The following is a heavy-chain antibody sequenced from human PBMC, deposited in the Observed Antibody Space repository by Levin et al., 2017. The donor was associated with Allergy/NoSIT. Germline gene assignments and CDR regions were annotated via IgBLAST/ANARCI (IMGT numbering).Heavy chain of an antibody. D-gene: IGHD4-17*01. CDR3: MRRVNDYGDYGKFDP. Sequence: SETLSLTCTVSGGSITSSNSYWGWIRQPPGKGLEWIGSIYYSGRTYCNPSLKSRVTISVDTSKNHFSLRLSSVTAADTAVYYCMRRVNDYGDYGKFDPWGQGTLVTVSS. CDR1: GGSITSSNSY. V-gene: IGHV4-39*02. CDR2: IYYSGRT. J-gene: IGHJ5*02.